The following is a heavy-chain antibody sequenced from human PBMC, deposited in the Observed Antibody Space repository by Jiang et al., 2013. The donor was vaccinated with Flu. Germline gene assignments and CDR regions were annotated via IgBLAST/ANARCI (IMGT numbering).Heavy chain of an antibody. J-gene: IGHJ6*02. V-gene: IGHV4-39*01. Sequence: LLKPSETLSLTCTVSGGSISSSSYYWGWIRQPPGKGLEWIGSIYYSGSTYYNPSLKSRVTISVDTSKNQFSLKLSSVTAADTAVYYCARLGPYRGYSYGYYYYYGMDVWGQGTTVTVSS. CDR3: ARLGPYRGYSYGYYYYYGMDV. CDR1: GGSISSSSYY. CDR2: IYYSGST. D-gene: IGHD5-18*01.